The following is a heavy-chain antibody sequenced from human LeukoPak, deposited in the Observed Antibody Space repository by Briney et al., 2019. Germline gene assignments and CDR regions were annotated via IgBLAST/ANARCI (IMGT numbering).Heavy chain of an antibody. Sequence: GASVKVSCKASGYTFTSYGISWVRQAPGQGLEWMGWLNPNSGTTNFAQKFQGRVTMTRDTSITTAYMELNRLTYDDTALYYCAREMGGAPRGFDYWGLGTLVSVSS. D-gene: IGHD3-16*01. CDR1: GYTFTSYG. CDR3: AREMGGAPRGFDY. J-gene: IGHJ4*02. CDR2: LNPNSGTT. V-gene: IGHV1-2*02.